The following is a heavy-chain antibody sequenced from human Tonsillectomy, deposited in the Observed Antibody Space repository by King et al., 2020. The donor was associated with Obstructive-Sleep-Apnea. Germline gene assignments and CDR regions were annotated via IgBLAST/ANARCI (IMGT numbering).Heavy chain of an antibody. CDR2: ITYDGSNK. J-gene: IGHJ1*01. CDR1: GFTFSNYA. D-gene: IGHD3-22*01. Sequence: VQLVESGGGVVQPGRSLRLSCAASGFTFSNYAMHWGRQAPGKGLEWVTVITYDGSNKYYADSVKGRFTVSRDNSKNTLYLYMNRLRADDAAVYYCARDTKIRGGYYGGDEYFQHWGQGTLVTVSS. CDR3: ARDTKIRGGYYGGDEYFQH. V-gene: IGHV3-30*04.